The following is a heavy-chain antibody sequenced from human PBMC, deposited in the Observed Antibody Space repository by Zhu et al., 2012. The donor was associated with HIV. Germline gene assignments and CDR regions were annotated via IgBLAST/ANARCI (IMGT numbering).Heavy chain of an antibody. J-gene: IGHJ3*02. D-gene: IGHD3-9*01. CDR2: IYYSGST. CDR3: ARGGYDILTGYYPDAFDI. CDR1: GGSISSGDYY. V-gene: IGHV4-30-4*08. Sequence: QVQLQESGPGLVKPSQTLSLTCTVSGGSISSGDYYWSWIRQPPGKGLEWIGYIYYSGSTYYNPSLKSRVTISVDTSKNQFPLKLSSVTAADTAVYYCARGGYDILTGYYPDAFDIWGQGTMVTVSS.